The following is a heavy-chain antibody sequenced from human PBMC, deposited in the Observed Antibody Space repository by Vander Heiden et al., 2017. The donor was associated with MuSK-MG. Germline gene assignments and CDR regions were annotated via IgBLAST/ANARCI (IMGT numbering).Heavy chain of an antibody. V-gene: IGHV3-30*04. D-gene: IGHD5-12*01. J-gene: IGHJ4*02. Sequence: QVQLVESGGGVVQPGRSLRLSCAASGFTFSSYAMHWVRQAPGKGLEWVAVISYDGSNKYYADSVKGRFTISRDNSKNTLYLQMNSLRAEDTAVYYCAREVATMTNPGYYFDYWGQGTLVTVSS. CDR1: GFTFSSYA. CDR2: ISYDGSNK. CDR3: AREVATMTNPGYYFDY.